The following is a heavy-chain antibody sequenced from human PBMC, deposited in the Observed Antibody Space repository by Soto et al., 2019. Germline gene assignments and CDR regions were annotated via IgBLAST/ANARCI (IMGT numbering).Heavy chain of an antibody. V-gene: IGHV3-7*03. Sequence: GGSLRLSCAASGFTLSNYWMTWVRQAPGKGLEWVANINKDGSQKNYVDSVKGRFTIARDNGQNSLSLQINSLRVEDTAVYYCVRELGLAYWGRGALVTVS. J-gene: IGHJ4*02. D-gene: IGHD7-27*01. CDR2: INKDGSQK. CDR3: VRELGLAY. CDR1: GFTLSNYW.